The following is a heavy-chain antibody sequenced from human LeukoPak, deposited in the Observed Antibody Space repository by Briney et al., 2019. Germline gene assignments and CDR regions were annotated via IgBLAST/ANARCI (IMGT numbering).Heavy chain of an antibody. V-gene: IGHV1-8*01. CDR3: ARSPQDHGGNCFNH. CDR2: INPGNGAT. D-gene: IGHD4-23*01. Sequence: ASVKVSCKASGYAFTTYDINWVRQAPGQGLEWMAWINPGNGATGYAQTFQDRITVTSDTSTDTVYMELASLTSSDTATYYCARSPQDHGGNCFNHWGLGSLVTVSS. J-gene: IGHJ4*02. CDR1: GYAFTTYD.